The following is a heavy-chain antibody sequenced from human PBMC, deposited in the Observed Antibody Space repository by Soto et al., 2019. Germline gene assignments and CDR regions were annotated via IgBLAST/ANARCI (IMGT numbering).Heavy chain of an antibody. V-gene: IGHV1-2*02. D-gene: IGHD4-17*01. CDR2: INPKSGDA. J-gene: IGHJ5*02. CDR3: ARNHYVDYRRWSLHP. CDR1: GYTFTDNH. Sequence: QVQLVQSGAEVKKPGASVKVSCEASGYTFTDNHIHWLRRTPGQGLAWMGWINPKSGDANYAQKFQGRVTMTRDASINIAYMEVTRLTSDDTAIYFCARNHYVDYRRWSLHPWGQGTLVTVSS.